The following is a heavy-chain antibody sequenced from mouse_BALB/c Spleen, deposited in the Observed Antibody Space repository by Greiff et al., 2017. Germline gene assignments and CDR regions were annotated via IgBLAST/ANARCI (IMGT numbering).Heavy chain of an antibody. CDR2: ISSGSSTI. J-gene: IGHJ2*01. V-gene: IGHV5-17*02. Sequence: EVKLMESGGGLVQPGGSRKLSCAASGFTFSSFGMHWVRQAPEKGLEWVAYISSGSSTIYYADTVKGRFTISRDNPKNTLFLQMTSLRSEDTAMYYCARPYYGYDGFDYWGQGTTLTVSS. CDR1: GFTFSSFG. D-gene: IGHD2-9*01. CDR3: ARPYYGYDGFDY.